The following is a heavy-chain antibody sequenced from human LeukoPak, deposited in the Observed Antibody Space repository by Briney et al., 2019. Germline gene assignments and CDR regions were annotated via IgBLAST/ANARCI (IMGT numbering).Heavy chain of an antibody. CDR3: ARAGLYYYDSSSYSGWFDP. Sequence: ASVKVSCKASGYTFTSYGISWVRQAPGQGFEWMGWISAYNGNTNYAQKLQGRVTMTTDTSTSTAYMELRSLRSDDTAVYYCARAGLYYYDSSSYSGWFDPWGQGTLVTVSS. D-gene: IGHD3-22*01. CDR2: ISAYNGNT. CDR1: GYTFTSYG. V-gene: IGHV1-18*01. J-gene: IGHJ5*02.